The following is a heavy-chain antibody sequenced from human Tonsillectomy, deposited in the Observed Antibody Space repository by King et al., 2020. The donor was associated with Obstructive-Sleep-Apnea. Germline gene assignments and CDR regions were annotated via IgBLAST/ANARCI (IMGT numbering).Heavy chain of an antibody. V-gene: IGHV3-21*01. J-gene: IGHJ4*02. CDR3: ARDYRDSGRTLDY. Sequence: EVQLVESGGGLVKPGGSLRLSCAASGFTFSGYSINWVRQAPGKGLEWVSSISSVSSYIHYADSVKGRFTISRDNAKNSLFLQMNSLRAEDTAVYFCARDYRDSGRTLDYWGQGTLVTVSS. D-gene: IGHD4-17*01. CDR1: GFTFSGYS. CDR2: ISSVSSYI.